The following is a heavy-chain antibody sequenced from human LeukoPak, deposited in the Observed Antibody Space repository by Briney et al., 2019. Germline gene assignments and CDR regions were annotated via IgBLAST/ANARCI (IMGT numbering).Heavy chain of an antibody. D-gene: IGHD3-22*01. J-gene: IGHJ4*02. V-gene: IGHV1-69-2*01. CDR1: GYTFTDYY. Sequence: ATVKISCKVSGYTFTDYYMHWVQQAPGKGLEWMGLVDPEDGETIYAEKFQGRVTITADTSTDTAYMELSSLRSEDTAVYYCATVSPYYYDSSGHYYPLDYWGQGTLVTVSS. CDR2: VDPEDGET. CDR3: ATVSPYYYDSSGHYYPLDY.